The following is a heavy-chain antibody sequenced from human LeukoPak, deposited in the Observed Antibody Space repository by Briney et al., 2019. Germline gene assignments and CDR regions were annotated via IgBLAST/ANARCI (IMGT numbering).Heavy chain of an antibody. J-gene: IGHJ4*02. Sequence: GRSLRLSCAASGFTFSSYAMHWVRQAPGKGLEWVAVITYDGSNKYYADSVKGRFTISRDDSKNTLYLQMNSLRVEDTAVYYCVRERILRYFDWGQGTLVTVSS. CDR1: GFTFSSYA. V-gene: IGHV3-30*14. D-gene: IGHD3-9*01. CDR3: VRERILRYFD. CDR2: ITYDGSNK.